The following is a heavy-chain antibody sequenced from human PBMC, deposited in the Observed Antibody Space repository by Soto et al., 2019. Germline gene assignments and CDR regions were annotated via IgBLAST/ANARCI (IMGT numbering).Heavy chain of an antibody. J-gene: IGHJ5*01. CDR3: ARIPVDTYMTYWFDP. D-gene: IGHD5-18*01. V-gene: IGHV4-61*08. Sequence: SESLSLTCTVAGDSVTRGDYYWSWMRQPPGKGLAWIGYIYYSGNTNYSPSLKRRVAISLDTSHNQFSLKLSSVTAADTAVYFCARIPVDTYMTYWFDPWGQGPLVTVSS. CDR1: GDSVTRGDYY. CDR2: IYYSGNT.